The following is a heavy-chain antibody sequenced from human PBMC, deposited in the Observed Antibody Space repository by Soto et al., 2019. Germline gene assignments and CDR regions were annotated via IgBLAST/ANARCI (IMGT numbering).Heavy chain of an antibody. J-gene: IGHJ5*02. CDR1: GYTFTSYG. V-gene: IGHV1-18*01. CDR2: ISAYNGNT. CDR3: ARGDIVVVPAAMPLDP. D-gene: IGHD2-2*01. Sequence: QVQLVQSGAEVKKPGASVKVSCKASGYTFTSYGIGWVRQAPGQGLEWMGWISAYNGNTNYAQKLQGRLTMTTDTSTSTVYVELRSLRSDDTAVYYCARGDIVVVPAAMPLDPWGQGTLVTVSS.